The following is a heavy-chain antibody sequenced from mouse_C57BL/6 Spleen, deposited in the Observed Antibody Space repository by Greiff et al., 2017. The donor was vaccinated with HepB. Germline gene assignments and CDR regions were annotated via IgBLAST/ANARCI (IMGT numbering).Heavy chain of an antibody. Sequence: QVQLQQSGAELAKPGASVKLSCKASGYTFTSYWMHWVQQRPGQGLEWIGYINPSSGYTKYNQKFKDKATLTADKSSSTAYMQLSSLTYEDSAVYYCALFTVEYSFDYWGQGTTLTVSS. CDR3: ALFTVEYSFDY. J-gene: IGHJ2*01. CDR2: INPSSGYT. D-gene: IGHD1-1*01. V-gene: IGHV1-7*01. CDR1: GYTFTSYW.